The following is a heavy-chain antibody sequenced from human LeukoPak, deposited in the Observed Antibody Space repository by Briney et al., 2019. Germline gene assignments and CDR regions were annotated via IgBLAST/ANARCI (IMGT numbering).Heavy chain of an antibody. CDR2: ISGSGGST. J-gene: IGHJ4*02. D-gene: IGHD3-10*01. V-gene: IGHV3-23*01. Sequence: PGGSLRLSCAASGFTFSSYAMSWVRQAPGKGLEWVSAISGSGGSTYYADSVKGRFTISRDNSKNTLYLQMNSLRAEDTAVYYCATSPGVTMVRGVITRDYWGQGTLVTVSS. CDR3: ATSPGVTMVRGVITRDY. CDR1: GFTFSSYA.